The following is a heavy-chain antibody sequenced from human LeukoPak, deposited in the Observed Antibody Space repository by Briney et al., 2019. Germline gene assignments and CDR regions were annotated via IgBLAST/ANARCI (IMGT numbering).Heavy chain of an antibody. Sequence: GGSPRLSCAASGFTFSSYAMSWVRQAPGKGLEWVSTISGSGTSTYYADSVKGRFTISRDSSKNTLYLQMNSLRAEDTAVYYCAKPPPDSSSWLFDSWGQGTLVTVSS. J-gene: IGHJ4*02. CDR2: ISGSGTST. CDR3: AKPPPDSSSWLFDS. D-gene: IGHD6-13*01. V-gene: IGHV3-23*01. CDR1: GFTFSSYA.